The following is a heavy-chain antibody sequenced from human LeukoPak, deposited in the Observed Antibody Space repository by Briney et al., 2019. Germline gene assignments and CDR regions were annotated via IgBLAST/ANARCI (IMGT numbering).Heavy chain of an antibody. D-gene: IGHD2-2*01. CDR2: IKQDGSEK. V-gene: IGHV3-7*01. CDR1: GFTFSSYW. J-gene: IGHJ5*02. Sequence: QAGGSLRLSCAASGFTFSSYWMSWVRQAPGKGLEWVANIKQDGSEKYYVDSVKGRFTISRDNAKNSLYLQMNSLRAEDTAVYYCARDDCSSISCYHNWFDPWGQGTLVTVS. CDR3: ARDDCSSISCYHNWFDP.